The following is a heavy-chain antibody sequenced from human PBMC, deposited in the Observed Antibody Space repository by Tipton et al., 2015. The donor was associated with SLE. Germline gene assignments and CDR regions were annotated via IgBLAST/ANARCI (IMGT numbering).Heavy chain of an antibody. Sequence: TLSLTCTVSGGSISSSTYYWGWIRQPPGKGLEWLWSIHYSGTTYDNPSLKSRVTISVDTSKNQFSLMLSSVTAADTALDYCAGALDTKMGQFDYWGQGTLVTVSS. J-gene: IGHJ4*02. CDR3: AGALDTKMGQFDY. D-gene: IGHD5-18*01. V-gene: IGHV4-39*07. CDR1: GGSISSSTYY. CDR2: IHYSGTT.